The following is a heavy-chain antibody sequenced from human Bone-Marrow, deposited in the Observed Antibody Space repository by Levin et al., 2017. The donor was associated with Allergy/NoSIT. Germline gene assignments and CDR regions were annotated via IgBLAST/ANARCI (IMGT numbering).Heavy chain of an antibody. J-gene: IGHJ6*02. Sequence: GGSLRLSCAASGFTFSSYSMNWVRQAPGKGLEWVSSISSSSSYIYYADSVKGRFTISRDNAKNSLYLQMNSLRAEDTAVYYCARDYKHDQLLQYYYYYYGMDVWGQGTTVTVSS. CDR3: ARDYKHDQLLQYYYYYYGMDV. V-gene: IGHV3-21*01. CDR2: ISSSSSYI. CDR1: GFTFSSYS. D-gene: IGHD2-2*01.